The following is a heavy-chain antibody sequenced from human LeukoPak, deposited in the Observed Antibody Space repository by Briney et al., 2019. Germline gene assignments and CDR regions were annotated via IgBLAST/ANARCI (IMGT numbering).Heavy chain of an antibody. D-gene: IGHD2-15*01. J-gene: IGHJ4*02. CDR2: ISAYNGNT. CDR1: GYTFTSYG. V-gene: IGHV1-18*01. CDR3: ARDLGSYCSGGSCSLDY. Sequence: ASVKVSCKASGYTFTSYGVSWVRQAPGQGLEWMGWISAYNGNTNYAQKLQGGVTMTTDTSTSTAYMELRSLRSDDTAVYYCARDLGSYCSGGSCSLDYWGQGTLVTVSS.